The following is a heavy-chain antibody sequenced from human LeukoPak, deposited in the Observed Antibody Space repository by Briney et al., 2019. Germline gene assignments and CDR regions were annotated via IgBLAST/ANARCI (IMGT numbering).Heavy chain of an antibody. V-gene: IGHV4-59*01. Sequence: SETLSLTCTVSGGSMTNYYWTWIRQSPGKGLEWIGYIYYSGSTNYNPSLKSRVTISVDTSKNQFSLKVSSVTAADTAVYYCARDSGPRFDYWGQGTLVTVSS. D-gene: IGHD6-19*01. CDR3: ARDSGPRFDY. J-gene: IGHJ4*02. CDR2: IYYSGST. CDR1: GGSMTNYY.